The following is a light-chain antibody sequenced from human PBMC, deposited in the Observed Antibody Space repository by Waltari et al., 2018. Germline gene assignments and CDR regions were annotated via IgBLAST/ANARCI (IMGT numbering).Light chain of an antibody. CDR3: QQNYAFPRT. CDR2: TAT. J-gene: IGKJ1*01. V-gene: IGKV1D-8*01. CDR1: QDVKNY. Sequence: VILLTQSPSLLSASTGDTVSITCRTSQDVKNYFAWYRQKPGKAPERLIYTATFLQTGVPSRFSGSGSGTDFTLTITSLQSEDFATYFCQQNYAFPRTFGQGTKVEVK.